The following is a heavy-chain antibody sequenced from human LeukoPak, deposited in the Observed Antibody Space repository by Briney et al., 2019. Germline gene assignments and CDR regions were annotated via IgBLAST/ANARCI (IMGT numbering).Heavy chain of an antibody. V-gene: IGHV3-23*01. CDR1: GFTFSSYA. J-gene: IGHJ4*02. CDR2: ISGGGVNT. Sequence: HPGGSLRLSCATSGFTFSSYAMSWVRQAPGKGLEWVSTISGGGVNTHYADSVGGRFTISRDNSKNTLFLQMNSLRDEDTAVYYCAKDLYSNYGPADYWGQGNLVTVSS. CDR3: AKDLYSNYGPADY. D-gene: IGHD4-11*01.